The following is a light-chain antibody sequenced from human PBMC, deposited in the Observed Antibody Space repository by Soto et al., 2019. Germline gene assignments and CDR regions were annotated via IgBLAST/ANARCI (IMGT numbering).Light chain of an antibody. Sequence: QSVLTQPASVSGSPGQSITISRTGTSSDFGIYNSVSWYQHYAGRAPRLMIHDVSNRPSGVSDRFSGSKSGNTASLTISGLQAEDEADYYCSSYTSSRSYVFGSGTKVTVL. CDR2: DVS. CDR1: SSDFGIYNS. V-gene: IGLV2-14*03. J-gene: IGLJ1*01. CDR3: SSYTSSRSYV.